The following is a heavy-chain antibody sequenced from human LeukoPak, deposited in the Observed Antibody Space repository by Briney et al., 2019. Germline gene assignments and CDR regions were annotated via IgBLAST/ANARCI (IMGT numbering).Heavy chain of an antibody. CDR3: ARAGLMIPFDY. D-gene: IGHD3-22*01. CDR1: GFTFSSYS. J-gene: IGHJ4*02. CDR2: ISSSSSTI. V-gene: IGHV3-48*04. Sequence: GGSLRLSCAASGFTFSSYSMNWVRQAPGKGLGLASYISSSSSTIYYADSVKGRFTISRDNAKNSLYLQMNSLRAEDTAVYYCARAGLMIPFDYWGQGTLVTVSS.